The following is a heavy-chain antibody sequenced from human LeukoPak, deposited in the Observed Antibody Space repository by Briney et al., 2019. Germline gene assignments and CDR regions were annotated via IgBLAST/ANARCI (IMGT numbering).Heavy chain of an antibody. J-gene: IGHJ4*02. CDR3: ARDCSGDNCLDY. CDR1: GFTFSTHG. D-gene: IGHD2-15*01. V-gene: IGHV3-33*01. CDR2: LWYDGSNK. Sequence: GGSLRLSCAASGFTFSTHGMHWVRQAPGKGLEWVALLWYDGSNKYYADSVKGRFTISRDNSKNTPYLQMISLRAEDTAVYYCARDCSGDNCLDYWGQGTLVTVSS.